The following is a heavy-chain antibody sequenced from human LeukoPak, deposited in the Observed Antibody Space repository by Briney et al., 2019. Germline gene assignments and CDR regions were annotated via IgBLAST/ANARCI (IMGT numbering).Heavy chain of an antibody. CDR1: GYTFAKFY. V-gene: IGHV1-46*01. D-gene: IGHD3-16*01. CDR2: INPSGGTT. J-gene: IGHJ3*02. CDR3: ARDNRGERTPGWGYGGFDI. Sequence: ASVKVSCKASGYTFAKFYIHWVRQAPGQGLEWMGIINPSGGTTSYAQKFQGRVSMTRDTSTSTVYMKLSSLRSEDTAVYYCARDNRGERTPGWGYGGFDIWGQGTMVSVSS.